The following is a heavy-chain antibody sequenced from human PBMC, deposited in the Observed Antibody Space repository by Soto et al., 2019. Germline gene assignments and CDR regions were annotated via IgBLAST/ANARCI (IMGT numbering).Heavy chain of an antibody. CDR1: GFSLTTSGVA. D-gene: IGHD3-9*01. J-gene: IGHJ5*02. CDR3: AHRAGTVRYFDP. V-gene: IGHV2-5*02. CDR2: IYWDNDK. Sequence: QITLRESGPTLVKPTQTLTLTCTFSGFSLTTSGVAVGWIRQPPGKALEWLALIYWDNDKRYSPSLKSRLTIXQXSSKNQVVLTLTNMDPVDTATYYCAHRAGTVRYFDPWGQGTLVTVSS.